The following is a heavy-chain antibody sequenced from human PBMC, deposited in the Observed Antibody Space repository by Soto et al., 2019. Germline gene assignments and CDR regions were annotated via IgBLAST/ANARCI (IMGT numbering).Heavy chain of an antibody. D-gene: IGHD2-2*01. V-gene: IGHV3-23*01. CDR3: AKPGYCCSTSCYEGGVGYYYYYMDV. J-gene: IGHJ6*03. CDR2: ISGSGGST. Sequence: GGSLRLSCAASGFTFSSYAMSWVRQAPGKGLEWVSAISGSGGSTYYADSVKGRFTISRDNSKNTLYLQMNSLRAEDTAVYYCAKPGYCCSTSCYEGGVGYYYYYMDVWGKGTTVTVSS. CDR1: GFTFSSYA.